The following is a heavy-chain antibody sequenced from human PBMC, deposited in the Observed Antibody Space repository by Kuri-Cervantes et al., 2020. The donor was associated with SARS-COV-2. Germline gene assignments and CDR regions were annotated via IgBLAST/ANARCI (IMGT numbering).Heavy chain of an antibody. Sequence: GGSLRLSCTASGFTFGDYAMSWVRQAPGKGLEWVGFIRSKAYGGTTEYAASVKGRFTISRDDSKSIAYLQMNRLKTEDTAVYYCTRDLGSSWPYYFDYWGQGTLVTVSS. D-gene: IGHD6-13*01. CDR3: TRDLGSSWPYYFDY. V-gene: IGHV3-49*04. J-gene: IGHJ4*02. CDR2: IRSKAYGGTT. CDR1: GFTFGDYA.